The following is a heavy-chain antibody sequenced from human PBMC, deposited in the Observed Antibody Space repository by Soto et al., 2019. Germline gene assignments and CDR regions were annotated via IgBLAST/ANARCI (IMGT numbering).Heavy chain of an antibody. Sequence: SETLSLTCAVYGGSFSGYYWSWIRQPPGKGLEWIWEINHSGSANYNPSLKSRVTISVDTSKNQFSLKLSSVTAADPAVYYCARGSSSWYPFDYWGQGTLVTVSS. CDR3: ARGSSSWYPFDY. CDR2: INHSGSA. CDR1: GGSFSGYY. D-gene: IGHD6-13*01. V-gene: IGHV4-34*01. J-gene: IGHJ4*02.